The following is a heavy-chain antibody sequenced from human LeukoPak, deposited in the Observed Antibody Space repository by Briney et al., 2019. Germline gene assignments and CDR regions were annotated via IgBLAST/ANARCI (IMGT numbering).Heavy chain of an antibody. CDR1: RRTLSSYA. V-gene: IGHV3-23*01. CDR2: ISGSSGHT. J-gene: IGHJ3*01. CDR3: AKEGRIQLWLLPLPNDAFDL. Sequence: PGGSLRLSCAASRRTLSSYAMSSVRQAPGKGLEWVSAISGSSGHTYYADSVKGRFTISRDNSKNTLYLQMNSLRAEDTAVYYCAKEGRIQLWLLPLPNDAFDLWAQGTMVTVSS. D-gene: IGHD5-18*01.